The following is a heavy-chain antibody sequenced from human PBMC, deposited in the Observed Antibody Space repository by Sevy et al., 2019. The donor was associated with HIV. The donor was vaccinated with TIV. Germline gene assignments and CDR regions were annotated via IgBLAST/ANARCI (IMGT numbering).Heavy chain of an antibody. CDR2: IKNDGTEK. D-gene: IGHD3-16*01. Sequence: GGSLRLSCAASGFTFSSFWMAWVRQTPGKGLEWVANIKNDGTEKYYVDSVKGRHTISRDNANNSLYLQMNRLRADDTAIYYCARDPGLGAIDYWGQGILVTVSS. CDR3: ARDPGLGAIDY. J-gene: IGHJ4*02. CDR1: GFTFSSFW. V-gene: IGHV3-7*01.